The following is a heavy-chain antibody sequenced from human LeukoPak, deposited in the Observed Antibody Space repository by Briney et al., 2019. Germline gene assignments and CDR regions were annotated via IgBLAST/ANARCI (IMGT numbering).Heavy chain of an antibody. CDR3: ATSGWYGNGDY. D-gene: IGHD6-19*01. CDR2: INTDGSVT. CDR1: GFTFSRYW. Sequence: SGGSLILSCAASGFTFSRYWMYWVRQAPGKGLVWVSRINTDGSVTNYADSVKGRLTISRDNTKNTLYLQMNSLRVEDTAMYYCATSGWYGNGDYWGQGTLVTVSS. J-gene: IGHJ4*01. V-gene: IGHV3-74*01.